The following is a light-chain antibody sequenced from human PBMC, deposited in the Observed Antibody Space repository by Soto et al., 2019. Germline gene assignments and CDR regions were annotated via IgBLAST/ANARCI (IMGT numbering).Light chain of an antibody. CDR2: GAS. J-gene: IGKJ1*01. Sequence: EIVLTQSPGTLSLPPGERATLSCRASQSVSSSYLAWYQQKLGQAPRLLIYGASSRATAIPDRFSGSGSGTDFTLTISRMEPEDFAVYSCQQYGSSPRTFGQGTKV. CDR3: QQYGSSPRT. CDR1: QSVSSSY. V-gene: IGKV3-20*01.